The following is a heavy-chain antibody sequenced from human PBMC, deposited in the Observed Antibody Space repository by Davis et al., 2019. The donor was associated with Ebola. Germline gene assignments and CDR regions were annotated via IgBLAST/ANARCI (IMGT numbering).Heavy chain of an antibody. CDR1: GDSISSSNW. V-gene: IGHV4-4*02. CDR3: ARDSGGGQGIDH. Sequence: MPSETLSLTCAVSGDSISSSNWWTWVRQPPGKGLEWIGEIYHTETTNYNPSLKSRVTISVDKSKNQFSLKLTSVTAADTAMYYCARDSGGGQGIDHWGQGTLVTVSS. J-gene: IGHJ4*02. D-gene: IGHD3-16*01. CDR2: IYHTETT.